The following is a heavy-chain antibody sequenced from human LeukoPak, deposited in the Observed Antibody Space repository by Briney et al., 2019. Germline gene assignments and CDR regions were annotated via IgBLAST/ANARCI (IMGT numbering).Heavy chain of an antibody. CDR1: GFTLSSYA. CDR2: ISYDGSNK. D-gene: IGHD3-16*01. Sequence: GGSLRLSCAASGFTLSSYAMHWVRQAPGKGLEWVAVISYDGSNKYYADSVKGRFTISRDNSKNTLYLQMNSLRAEDTAVYYCARDGSSYSQVLWGIWYFDYWGQGTLVTVSS. CDR3: ARDGSSYSQVLWGIWYFDY. V-gene: IGHV3-30-3*01. J-gene: IGHJ4*02.